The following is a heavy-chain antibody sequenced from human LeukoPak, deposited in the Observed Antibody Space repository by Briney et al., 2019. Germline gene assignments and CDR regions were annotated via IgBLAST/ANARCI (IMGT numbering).Heavy chain of an antibody. J-gene: IGHJ2*01. D-gene: IGHD4-23*01. Sequence: GGSLRLSCTASGFIFNNDAMSWVRQAPGTGLEWVSSISGSGANTHHADSVKGRFTISRDNSKNTLYLQMNSLRAEDTALYYCAKGSGGNSFRYFDLWGRGTLVTVAS. CDR1: GFIFNNDA. V-gene: IGHV3-23*01. CDR3: AKGSGGNSFRYFDL. CDR2: ISGSGANT.